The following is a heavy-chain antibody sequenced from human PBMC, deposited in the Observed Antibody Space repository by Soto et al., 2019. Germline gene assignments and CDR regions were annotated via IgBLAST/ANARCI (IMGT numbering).Heavy chain of an antibody. CDR2: ISPWKGNT. Sequence: ASVKVSCKASGYNFMPYGVNWVRQAPGQGLEWMGWISPWKGNTNYAQSFQGRVTMTTDTSTSTAYMELRSLTSDDTAVYYCARDLDPSGSYYSDYWGPGTLVTVSS. J-gene: IGHJ4*02. V-gene: IGHV1-18*04. CDR3: ARDLDPSGSYYSDY. D-gene: IGHD3-10*01. CDR1: GYNFMPYG.